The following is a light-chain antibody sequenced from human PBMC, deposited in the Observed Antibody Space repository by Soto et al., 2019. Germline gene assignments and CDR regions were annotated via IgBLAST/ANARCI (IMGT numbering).Light chain of an antibody. Sequence: QSALTQPASVSGSPGQSITISCTGASSDISYYNYVSWYQQHPGKAPKLLIYEVTNRPSGVSNRFSGSRSGNTASLTISGLQAEDEADYYCSSYTSRSTRVFGGGTKLTVL. CDR1: SSDISYYNY. CDR2: EVT. V-gene: IGLV2-14*01. CDR3: SSYTSRSTRV. J-gene: IGLJ3*02.